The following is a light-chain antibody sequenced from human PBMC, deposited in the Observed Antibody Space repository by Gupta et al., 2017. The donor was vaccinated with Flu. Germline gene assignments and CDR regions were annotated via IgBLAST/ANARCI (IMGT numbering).Light chain of an antibody. CDR3: GTWDSSLNAYV. V-gene: IGLV1-51*01. CDR1: SSNIGNDY. J-gene: IGLJ1*01. Sequence: QSVLTQPPSVSAAPGQKVTISCSGSSSNIGNDYVSWYQRFPGAAPKLLIYDNDKRPAGIPDRFSGSNSGTSATLDITGFQTGDEADYYCGTWDSSLNAYVFATGTKVTVL. CDR2: DND.